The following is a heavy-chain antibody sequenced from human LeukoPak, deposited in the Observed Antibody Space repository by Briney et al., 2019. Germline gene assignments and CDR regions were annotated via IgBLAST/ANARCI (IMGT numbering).Heavy chain of an antibody. CDR3: ARTPYDSSGYFWRGYFDY. J-gene: IGHJ4*02. CDR1: GGSISGYY. Sequence: PSETLSLTCTVSGGSISGYYWTWIRQPPGKALEWIGYIYYNGNINYNPSLKSRVTISLDTSKNQFSLKLNSVTAADTAVYYCARTPYDSSGYFWRGYFDYWGQGTLVTVSS. D-gene: IGHD3-22*01. CDR2: IYYNGNI. V-gene: IGHV4-59*01.